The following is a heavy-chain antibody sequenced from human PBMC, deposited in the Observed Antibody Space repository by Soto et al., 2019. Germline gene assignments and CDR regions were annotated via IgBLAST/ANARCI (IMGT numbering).Heavy chain of an antibody. V-gene: IGHV4-31*03. D-gene: IGHD2-15*01. CDR3: ARVGTDCSGGSCYRYYYYGMYV. CDR1: GGSISSGGYY. Sequence: QVQLQESGPGLVKPSQTLSLTCTVSGGSISSGGYYWSWIRQHPGKGLEWIGYIYYRGSTYYNPSLKSRVTISVDPSKNQFSLKLSSVTAADTSVYYCARVGTDCSGGSCYRYYYYGMYVWGQGTTVTVSS. CDR2: IYYRGST. J-gene: IGHJ6*02.